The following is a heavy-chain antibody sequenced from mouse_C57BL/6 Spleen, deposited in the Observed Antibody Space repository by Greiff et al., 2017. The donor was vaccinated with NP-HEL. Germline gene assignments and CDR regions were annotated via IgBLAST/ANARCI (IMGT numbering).Heavy chain of an antibody. CDR3: ARDGGNGGYFDY. CDR1: GFTFSSYA. D-gene: IGHD1-1*02. Sequence: DVMLVESGGGLVKPGGSLKLSCAASGFTFSSYAMSWVRQTPEKRLEWVATISDGGSYTYYPDNVKGRFTISRDNAKNNLYLQMSHLKSEDTAMYYCARDGGNGGYFDYWGQGTTLTVSS. J-gene: IGHJ2*01. V-gene: IGHV5-4*01. CDR2: ISDGGSYT.